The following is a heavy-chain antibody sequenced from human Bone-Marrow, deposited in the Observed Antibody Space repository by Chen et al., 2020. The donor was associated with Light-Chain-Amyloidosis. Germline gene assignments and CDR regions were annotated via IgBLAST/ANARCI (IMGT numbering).Heavy chain of an antibody. CDR3: ARGPATFIRLLDY. CDR1: GFTFSAYW. D-gene: IGHD3-16*01. CDR2: RKEDGTAR. V-gene: IGHV3-7*03. J-gene: IGHJ4*02. Sequence: EVQLVESGGVLVQPGDSLRLSCAASGFTFSAYWMTWVRQAPGKGLEWVANRKEDGTARDDLASVRGRFTISRDNAKNSLYLHMNSLRSEDTAVYFCARGPATFIRLLDYWGPGTPVTVAS.